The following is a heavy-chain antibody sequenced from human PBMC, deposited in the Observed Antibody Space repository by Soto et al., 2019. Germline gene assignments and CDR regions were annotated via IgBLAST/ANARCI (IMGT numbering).Heavy chain of an antibody. J-gene: IGHJ6*02. Sequence: EVQLVESGGGLVQRGGSLRLSCAASGLTFSSYSMNWVRQAPGKGLEWVSYISSSSTISYEDSVKGRFTIPRDNAKNSLDLQMTSLRAEDTAVYYCAFGEDSRYYYYGMDVWGQGTTVTVSS. V-gene: IGHV3-48*01. CDR3: AFGEDSRYYYYGMDV. CDR2: ISSSSTI. D-gene: IGHD2-15*01. CDR1: GLTFSSYS.